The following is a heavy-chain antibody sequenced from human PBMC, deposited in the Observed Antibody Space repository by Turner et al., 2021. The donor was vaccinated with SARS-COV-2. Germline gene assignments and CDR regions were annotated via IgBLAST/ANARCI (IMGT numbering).Heavy chain of an antibody. CDR1: GFTLSDYH. CDR3: VGNENGKSI. J-gene: IGHJ4*02. V-gene: IGHV3-11*01. Sequence: QVHLVESGGTLVKPGGSLRRPCAASGFTLSDYHLDWFRQAPGKGLEWVSYISRSGSTTYYADSVKGRFSISRDVAKNSLYLQMNSLRLEDTAVYYCVGNENGKSIWGQGTLVTVSS. CDR2: ISRSGSTT. D-gene: IGHD7-27*01.